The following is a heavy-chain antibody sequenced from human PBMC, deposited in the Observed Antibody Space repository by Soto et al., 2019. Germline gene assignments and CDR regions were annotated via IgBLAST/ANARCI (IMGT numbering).Heavy chain of an antibody. CDR3: AEALWQPSGYFWSGYFLFDS. J-gene: IGHJ4*02. V-gene: IGHV3-23*01. CDR2: INNSGDT. D-gene: IGHD3-3*01. Sequence: PGGSLRLSCAVSGFSFGSYAMSWVRQSPGRGLEWVSIINNSGDTYYADSVKGRLTISRDNSKNMLYVQMNSLRAEDTAVYYCAEALWQPSGYFWSGYFLFDSWGQGTPVTVSS. CDR1: GFSFGSYA.